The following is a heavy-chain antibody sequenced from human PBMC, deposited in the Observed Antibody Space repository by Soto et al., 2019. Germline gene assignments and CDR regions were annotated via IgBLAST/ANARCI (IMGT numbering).Heavy chain of an antibody. CDR1: GFIFSSYA. J-gene: IGHJ6*03. CDR3: AKDPSGYTDGYYYYYYMDV. V-gene: IGHV3-23*01. CDR2: ISGTGRST. Sequence: GGSLRLSCAASGFIFSSYAISWVRQAPGKGPEWVSAISGTGRSTYYADSVKGRFTISRDNSKNTLYLQVDSLRAEDTAVYYCAKDPSGYTDGYYYYYYMDVWGKGTTVTVSS. D-gene: IGHD6-25*01.